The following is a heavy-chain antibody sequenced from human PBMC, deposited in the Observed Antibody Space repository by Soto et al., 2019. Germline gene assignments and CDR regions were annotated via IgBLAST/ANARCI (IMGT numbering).Heavy chain of an antibody. CDR1: GYNFANYW. J-gene: IGHJ6*02. Sequence: GESLKISCKASGYNFANYWIDWVRQMPGKGLEWMGIIYPGDSDTRYSPSFQGLVTISVDKSISTAYLQWNSLEASDTAMYYCARLGRDKQVYSSHYYGMDVWGQGTTVTVSS. CDR3: ARLGRDKQVYSSHYYGMDV. CDR2: IYPGDSDT. V-gene: IGHV5-51*01. D-gene: IGHD2-21*01.